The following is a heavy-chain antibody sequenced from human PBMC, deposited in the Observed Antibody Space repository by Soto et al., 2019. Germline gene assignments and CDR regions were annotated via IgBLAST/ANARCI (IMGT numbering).Heavy chain of an antibody. CDR1: GFTFSSYG. J-gene: IGHJ4*02. Sequence: QVQLVESGGGVVQPGRSLRLSCAASGFTFSSYGMHWVRQAPGKGLVLVAVISYDGSNKYYADSVTGRFTISRDNSTNTLYLQMNSLRDEDTAGYYCAQATDTLESYYGSGSYSYYCDYWGQGTLVSVAS. V-gene: IGHV3-30*18. D-gene: IGHD3-10*01. CDR3: AQATDTLESYYGSGSYSYYCDY. CDR2: ISYDGSNK.